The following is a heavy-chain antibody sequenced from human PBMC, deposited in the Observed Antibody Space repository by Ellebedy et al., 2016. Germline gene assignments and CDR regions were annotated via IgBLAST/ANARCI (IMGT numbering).Heavy chain of an antibody. Sequence: GESLKISCAASGFTFSNYAMTWVRQAPGKGLEWVSAISGSGGTTYSADSVKGRFTISRDNSKNTLYLQMNSLRAEDTAVFYCAKGGQASGFSAGWSWYFDLWGRGTLVTVSS. J-gene: IGHJ2*01. V-gene: IGHV3-23*01. D-gene: IGHD6-13*01. CDR1: GFTFSNYA. CDR3: AKGGQASGFSAGWSWYFDL. CDR2: ISGSGGTT.